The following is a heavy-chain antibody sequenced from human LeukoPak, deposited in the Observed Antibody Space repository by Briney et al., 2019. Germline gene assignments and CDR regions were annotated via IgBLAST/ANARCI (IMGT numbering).Heavy chain of an antibody. J-gene: IGHJ3*02. V-gene: IGHV4-4*07. CDR1: GGSISSYY. CDR3: ARASDTAMASDAFDI. D-gene: IGHD5-18*01. Sequence: SETLSLTCTVSGGSISSYYWSWIRQPAGKGLEWIGRIYTSGSTNYNPSLKSRVTISVDKSKNQFSLKLSSVTAADTAVYYCARASDTAMASDAFDIWGQGTMATVSS. CDR2: IYTSGST.